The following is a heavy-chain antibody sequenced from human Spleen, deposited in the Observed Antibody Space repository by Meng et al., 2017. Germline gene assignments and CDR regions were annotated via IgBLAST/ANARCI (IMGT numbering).Heavy chain of an antibody. Sequence: QVRLQQWGAGLLDPSEPLSLTCVVSGGSFSDYYWSWIRQPPGKGLEWIGEINHSGSTNYNPSLESRATISVDTSQNNLSLKLSSVTAADSAVYYCARGPTTMAHDFDYWGQGTLVTVSS. CDR2: INHSGST. D-gene: IGHD4-11*01. CDR1: GGSFSDYY. J-gene: IGHJ4*02. CDR3: ARGPTTMAHDFDY. V-gene: IGHV4-34*01.